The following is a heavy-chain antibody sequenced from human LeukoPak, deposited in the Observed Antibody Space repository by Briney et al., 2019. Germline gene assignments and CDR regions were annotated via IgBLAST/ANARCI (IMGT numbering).Heavy chain of an antibody. V-gene: IGHV4-34*01. Sequence: PSETLSLTCAVNGGSFSGYYWSWIRQPPGKGLEWIGQISHSGSTKYNPSLKSRFTISVDTPKNQFSLKLSSVTAADTAVYYCARHSGSYWYWGQGTLVTVSS. D-gene: IGHD1-26*01. CDR2: ISHSGST. J-gene: IGHJ4*02. CDR3: ARHSGSYWY. CDR1: GGSFSGYY.